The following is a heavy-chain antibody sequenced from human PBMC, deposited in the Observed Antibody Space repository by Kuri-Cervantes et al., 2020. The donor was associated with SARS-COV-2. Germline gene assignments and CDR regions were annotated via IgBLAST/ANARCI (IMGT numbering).Heavy chain of an antibody. CDR2: ISSSSSYI. J-gene: IGHJ3*02. CDR3: AQRMAYSNYVNDAFDI. CDR1: GFTFSSYS. Sequence: GGSLRLSCAASGFTFSSYSMNWVRQAPGKGLEWVSSISSSSSYIYYADSVKGRFTISRDNAKNSLYLQMNSLIAEDTAVYYCAQRMAYSNYVNDAFDIWGQGTMVTVSS. V-gene: IGHV3-21*04. D-gene: IGHD4-11*01.